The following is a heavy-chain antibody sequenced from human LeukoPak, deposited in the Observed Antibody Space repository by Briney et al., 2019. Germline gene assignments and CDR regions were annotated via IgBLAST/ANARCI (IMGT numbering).Heavy chain of an antibody. J-gene: IGHJ4*02. CDR3: ARGDYDFWSPNDY. D-gene: IGHD3-3*01. V-gene: IGHV3-30-3*01. Sequence: PGGSLRLSCAASGFTFSSYAMSWVRQAPGKGLEWVAVISYDGSNKYYADSVKGRFTISRDNSKNTLYLQMNSLRAEDTAVYYCARGDYDFWSPNDYWGQGTLVTVSS. CDR2: ISYDGSNK. CDR1: GFTFSSYA.